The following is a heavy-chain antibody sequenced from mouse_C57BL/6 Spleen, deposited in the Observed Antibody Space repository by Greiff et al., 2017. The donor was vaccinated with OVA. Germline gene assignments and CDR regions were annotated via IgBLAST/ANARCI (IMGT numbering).Heavy chain of an antibody. Sequence: QVQLKQPGAELVRPGSSVKLSCKASGYTFTSYWMHWVKQRPIQGLEWIGNIDPSDSETHYNQKFKDKATLTVDKSSSTAYMQLSSLTSEDSAVYYCAGLDYGPYYFDYWGQGTTLTVSS. CDR3: AGLDYGPYYFDY. CDR1: GYTFTSYW. V-gene: IGHV1-52*01. D-gene: IGHD1-1*01. J-gene: IGHJ2*01. CDR2: IDPSDSET.